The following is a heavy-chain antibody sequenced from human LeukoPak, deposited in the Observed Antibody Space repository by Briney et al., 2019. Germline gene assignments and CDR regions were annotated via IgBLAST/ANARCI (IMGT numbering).Heavy chain of an antibody. CDR2: IYHSGST. Sequence: SETLSLTCTVSGVSISSSNSYWGWIRQPPGKGLEWIGSIYHSGSTNYNPSLKSRVTISVDTSKNQFSLKLSSVTAADTAVYYCARAMSIAARLQTIFDYWGQGTLATVSS. J-gene: IGHJ4*02. D-gene: IGHD6-6*01. V-gene: IGHV4-39*07. CDR1: GVSISSSNSY. CDR3: ARAMSIAARLQTIFDY.